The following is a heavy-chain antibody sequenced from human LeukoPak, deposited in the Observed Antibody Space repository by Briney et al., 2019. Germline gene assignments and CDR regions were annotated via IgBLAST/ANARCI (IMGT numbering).Heavy chain of an antibody. J-gene: IGHJ4*02. Sequence: GGSLRLSCAVFGFTFRNDWMSWVRQAPGKGLEWVAMVKQGGSEKYYVDSVRGRFTISRDDAKNSLYLQMNNLRAEDTAVYYCASLDTALLNSAYWGQGTLVTVSS. CDR2: VKQGGSEK. CDR3: ASLDTALLNSAY. V-gene: IGHV3-7*01. D-gene: IGHD5-18*01. CDR1: GFTFRNDW.